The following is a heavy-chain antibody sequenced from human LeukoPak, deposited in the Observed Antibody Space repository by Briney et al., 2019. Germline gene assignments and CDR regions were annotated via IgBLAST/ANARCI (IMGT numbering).Heavy chain of an antibody. CDR3: ARGHWSLDY. J-gene: IGHJ4*02. CDR2: IKSDGSST. D-gene: IGHD1-1*01. Sequence: GGSLRLSCAASGFTFSSYWMHWVRQAPGKGLVWVSRIKSDGSSTSYADSVKGRFTISRDNAKNTLYLQLNSLRADDTAVYYCARGHWSLDYWGQGTRVTVSS. CDR1: GFTFSSYW. V-gene: IGHV3-74*01.